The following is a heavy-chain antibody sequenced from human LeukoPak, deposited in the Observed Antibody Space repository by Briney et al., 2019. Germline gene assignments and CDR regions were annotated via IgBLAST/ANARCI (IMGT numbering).Heavy chain of an antibody. CDR1: GGTFSSYA. J-gene: IGHJ5*02. CDR3: ARKSPEMENWFDP. D-gene: IGHD1-1*01. V-gene: IGHV1-69*04. Sequence: SVKVSCKASGGTFSSYAISWVRQAPGQGLEWMGRIIPILGIANYAQKFQGRVTITADKSTSTAYMELSSLRSEDTAVYYCARKSPEMENWFDPWGQGTLVTVSS. CDR2: IIPILGIA.